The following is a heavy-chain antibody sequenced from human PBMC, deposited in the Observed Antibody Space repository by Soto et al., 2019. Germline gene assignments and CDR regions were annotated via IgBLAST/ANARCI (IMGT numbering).Heavy chain of an antibody. J-gene: IGHJ4*02. CDR1: GFTFSSYA. Sequence: SLTLSCAASGFTFSSYAMSWVRQAPGKGLEWVSAFSGSVGSKYYADSVKGRFTISRDNAKNTLYLQMNSLRAEDTAVYYCAREYYDYIWGSYRHLDYWGQGTLVTVSS. CDR3: AREYYDYIWGSYRHLDY. D-gene: IGHD3-16*02. V-gene: IGHV3-23*01. CDR2: FSGSVGSK.